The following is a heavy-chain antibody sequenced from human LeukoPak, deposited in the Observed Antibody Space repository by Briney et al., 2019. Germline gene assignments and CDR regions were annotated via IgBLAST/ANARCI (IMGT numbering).Heavy chain of an antibody. CDR3: ARTPTNLYYYDSSGLLAGAFDI. Sequence: PGRSLRLSCAASGFTFSSYGMHWVRQAPGKGLEWVAVIWYDGSNKYYADSVKGRFTISRDNSKNTLYLQMNSLRAEDTAVYYCARTPTNLYYYDSSGLLAGAFDIWGQGTMVAVSS. V-gene: IGHV3-33*01. CDR2: IWYDGSNK. D-gene: IGHD3-22*01. CDR1: GFTFSSYG. J-gene: IGHJ3*02.